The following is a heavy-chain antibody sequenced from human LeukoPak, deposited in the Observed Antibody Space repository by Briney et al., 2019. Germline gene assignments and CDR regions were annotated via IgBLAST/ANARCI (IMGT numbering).Heavy chain of an antibody. J-gene: IGHJ4*02. V-gene: IGHV4-34*01. CDR2: INHSGST. D-gene: IGHD3-10*01. CDR1: GGSFSGYY. Sequence: SETLSLTCAVYGGSFSGYYWSWIRQPPGKGLEWIGEINHSGSTNYNPSLKSRVTISVDTSKNQFSLKLSSVTAADTAVYYCARLALSGSYSTLDYWGQGTLVTVSS. CDR3: ARLALSGSYSTLDY.